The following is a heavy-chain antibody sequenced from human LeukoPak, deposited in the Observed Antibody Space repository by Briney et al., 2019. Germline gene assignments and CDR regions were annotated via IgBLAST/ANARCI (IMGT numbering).Heavy chain of an antibody. CDR3: VKNRGIAARPTGWFDP. CDR2: ISSNGGST. J-gene: IGHJ5*02. V-gene: IGHV3-64D*06. CDR1: GFTFSSYA. Sequence: PGGSLRLSCSASGFTFSSYAMHWVRQAPGKGLEYVSAISSNGGSTYYADSVKGRFTISRDNSKNTLYLQMSSLRAEDTAVYYCVKNRGIAARPTGWFDPWGQGTLVTVSS. D-gene: IGHD6-6*01.